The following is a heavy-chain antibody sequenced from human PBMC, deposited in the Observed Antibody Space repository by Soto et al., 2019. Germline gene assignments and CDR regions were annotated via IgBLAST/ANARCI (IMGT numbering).Heavy chain of an antibody. D-gene: IGHD6-19*01. V-gene: IGHV1-2*04. CDR3: ARSSYSSGWYEFDY. CDR2: INPNSGGT. Sequence: QVQLVQSGAEVKMPGASVKVSCKASGYTFTGYYMHWVRQAPGQGLEWMGWINPNSGGTNYAQKFQGWVTMTRDTSISTAYMELSRLRSDDTAVYYCARSSYSSGWYEFDYWGQGTLVTVSS. CDR1: GYTFTGYY. J-gene: IGHJ4*02.